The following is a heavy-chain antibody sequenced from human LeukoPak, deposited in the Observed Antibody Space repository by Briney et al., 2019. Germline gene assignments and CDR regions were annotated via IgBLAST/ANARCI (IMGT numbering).Heavy chain of an antibody. D-gene: IGHD4-17*01. V-gene: IGHV3-53*01. CDR2: IYSGGST. Sequence: GGSLRLSCAASGFTVSINYMSWVRQAPGKGLEWVSVIYSGGSTYYADSVKGRFTISRDNSKNTLYLQMNSLRAEDTAVYYCARAGPETTVTTLYFDYWGQGTLVTVSS. CDR3: ARAGPETTVTTLYFDY. CDR1: GFTVSINY. J-gene: IGHJ4*02.